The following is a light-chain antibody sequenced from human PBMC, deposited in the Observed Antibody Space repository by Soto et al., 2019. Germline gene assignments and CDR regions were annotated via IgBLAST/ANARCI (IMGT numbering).Light chain of an antibody. CDR3: QAWGRSAVV. V-gene: IGLV3-1*01. J-gene: IGLJ7*01. CDR2: QDN. CDR1: ILGGKY. Sequence: SYELTQPPSVSVSPGQTASITCSGDILGGKYACWYQQRPGQSPVLVISQDNKRPSGIPERFSGSNSGNTATLTISETQAVDEADYYCQAWGRSAVVFGGGTQLTVL.